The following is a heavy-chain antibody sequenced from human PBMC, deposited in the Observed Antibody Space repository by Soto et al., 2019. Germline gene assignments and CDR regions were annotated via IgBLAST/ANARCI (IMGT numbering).Heavy chain of an antibody. V-gene: IGHV3-48*01. CDR3: GRGSGSYYVGTVDD. J-gene: IGHJ4*02. Sequence: EVHLVESGGGLVQPGGSLRLSCAASGFPFSSYSMNWVRQAPGKGLEWVSYISSSSSTIYYADSVKGRFTISRDNAKNSLYLQMNSLRAEDTAVYYCGRGSGSYYVGTVDDWGQGTLVTVSS. CDR1: GFPFSSYS. D-gene: IGHD3-10*01. CDR2: ISSSSSTI.